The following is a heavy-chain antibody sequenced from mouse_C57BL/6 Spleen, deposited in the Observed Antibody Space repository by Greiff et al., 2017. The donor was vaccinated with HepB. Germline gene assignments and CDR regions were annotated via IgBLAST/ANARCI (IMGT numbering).Heavy chain of an antibody. CDR2: IYPGSGST. V-gene: IGHV1-55*01. CDR1: GYTFTSYW. Sequence: QVQLQQSGAELVKPGASVKMSCKASGYTFTSYWITWVKQRPGQGLESIGDIYPGSGSTNYNEKFKSKATLTVDTSSSTAYMQLSSLTSEDSAVYYCATGNSSWFAYWGQGTLVTVSA. CDR3: ATGNSSWFAY. J-gene: IGHJ3*01. D-gene: IGHD2-1*01.